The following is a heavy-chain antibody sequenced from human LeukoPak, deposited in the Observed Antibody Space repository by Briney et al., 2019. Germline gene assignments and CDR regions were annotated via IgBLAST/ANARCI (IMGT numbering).Heavy chain of an antibody. V-gene: IGHV1-46*01. Sequence: ASVKASCKASGYSFTSHYMHWVRQAPGQGLEWMGLINPRGTSTIYAEKFQGRIIMTRDMSTTTDYMELSSLKSDDTAVYYCARDNSIHERGWWFDPWGQGTLVTVSS. D-gene: IGHD4-23*01. J-gene: IGHJ5*02. CDR2: INPRGTST. CDR1: GYSFTSHY. CDR3: ARDNSIHERGWWFDP.